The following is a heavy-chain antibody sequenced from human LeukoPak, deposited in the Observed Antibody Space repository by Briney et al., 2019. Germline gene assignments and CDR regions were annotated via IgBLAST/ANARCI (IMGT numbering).Heavy chain of an antibody. CDR2: INPNSGGT. V-gene: IGHV1-2*02. Sequence: GASVKVSCKASGYTFTGYYMHWVRQAPGQGLEWMGWINPNSGGTKYAQKFQGRVTMTRDTSITTAYMELTSLEFDDTAVYYCARTRLTGDPYEAFDIRGQGTMVTVSS. CDR3: ARTRLTGDPYEAFDI. J-gene: IGHJ3*02. CDR1: GYTFTGYY. D-gene: IGHD7-27*01.